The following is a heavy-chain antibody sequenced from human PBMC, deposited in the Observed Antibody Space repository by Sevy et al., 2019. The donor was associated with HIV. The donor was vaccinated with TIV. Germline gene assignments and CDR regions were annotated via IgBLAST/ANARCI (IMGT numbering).Heavy chain of an antibody. Sequence: ASVKVSCKASGYTFTSYYKHWVRQAPGQGLEWMGIINPSGGSTSYAQKFQGRVTMTRDTSTSTVYMELSSLRSEDTAVYYCARALEVVVSATPFDYWGQGTLVTVSS. CDR2: INPSGGST. J-gene: IGHJ4*02. CDR1: GYTFTSYY. D-gene: IGHD2-15*01. CDR3: ARALEVVVSATPFDY. V-gene: IGHV1-46*01.